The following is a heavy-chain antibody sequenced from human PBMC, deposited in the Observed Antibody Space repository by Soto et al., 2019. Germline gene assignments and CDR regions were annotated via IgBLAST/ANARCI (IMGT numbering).Heavy chain of an antibody. CDR1: GFTFSSYG. V-gene: IGHV3-33*01. CDR3: ARGDYRNSFDL. Sequence: QVQLVESGGGVVQPGRSLRLSCAASGFTFSSYGMHWVRQAPGKGLEWVAVIWYDGSNKYYADSVKGRFTISRDNSKNTLYLQMNSLRDEDTAVYYCARGDYRNSFDLWGRGTLVTVSS. CDR2: IWYDGSNK. D-gene: IGHD3-16*01. J-gene: IGHJ2*01.